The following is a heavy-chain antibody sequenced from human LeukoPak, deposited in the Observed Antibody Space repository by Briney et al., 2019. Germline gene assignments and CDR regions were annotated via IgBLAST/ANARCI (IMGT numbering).Heavy chain of an antibody. D-gene: IGHD2-2*01. Sequence: PSETLSLTCTVSGVSISNYYWSWIRQPPGKGLEWIGYIYYIGSTNYNPSLKSRVTISVDTSKNQFSLKLSSVTAADTAVYYRARTTEGYCSSTSCRDAFDIWGQGTMVTVSS. CDR1: GVSISNYY. V-gene: IGHV4-59*08. CDR2: IYYIGST. J-gene: IGHJ3*02. CDR3: ARTTEGYCSSTSCRDAFDI.